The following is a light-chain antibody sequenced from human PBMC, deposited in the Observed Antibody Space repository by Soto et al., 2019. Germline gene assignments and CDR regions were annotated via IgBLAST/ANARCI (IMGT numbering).Light chain of an antibody. CDR3: QHHFIWPPFS. V-gene: IGKV3-15*01. CDR2: HAS. Sequence: IVMTQSPATLSVSPGESATLSCRASQSVGTSLAWYQQRPGQTPRLLIYHASTRATAVPARFRGSGSGTEFTLTISSLQAEDFAVYYCQHHFIWPPFSFGRGTKLEIK. J-gene: IGKJ2*01. CDR1: QSVGTS.